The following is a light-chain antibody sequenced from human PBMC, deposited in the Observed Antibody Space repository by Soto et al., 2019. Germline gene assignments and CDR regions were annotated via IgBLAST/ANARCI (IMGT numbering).Light chain of an antibody. J-gene: IGKJ1*01. CDR1: QSITTS. Sequence: DIQLTQSPSSLSASVGDRLTITCRASQSITTSLNWYQQTPGNAPKVLIFGASNLQSGVPSRVSGRGSGTDFTLTIISLQPAEFATDYCQQSLFNPRTFGQGTRVEIQ. CDR3: QQSLFNPRT. CDR2: GAS. V-gene: IGKV1-39*01.